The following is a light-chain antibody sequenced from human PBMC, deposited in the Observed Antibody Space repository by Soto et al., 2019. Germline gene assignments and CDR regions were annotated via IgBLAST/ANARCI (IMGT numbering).Light chain of an antibody. CDR1: SEDVGAHNF. CDR2: EVT. J-gene: IGLJ1*01. Sequence: LTQPASVSGSPGQSITISCTGTSEDVGAHNFVSWYQQHPGKAPKVLIYEVTIRPSGVSYRFSASKSGTTAYLTISGLQPEDEADYYCNSYTNTAARVFGTGTKVTVL. V-gene: IGLV2-14*01. CDR3: NSYTNTAARV.